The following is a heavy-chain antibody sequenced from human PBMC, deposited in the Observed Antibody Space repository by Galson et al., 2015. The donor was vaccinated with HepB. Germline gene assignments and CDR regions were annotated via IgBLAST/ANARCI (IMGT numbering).Heavy chain of an antibody. Sequence: SLRLSCAASGFTVSSNYMSWVRQAPGKGLEWVSVIYSGGSTYYADSVKGRFTISRDNSKNTLYLQMNSLRAEDTAVYYCATELPYSGYDIDYWGQGTLVTVSS. CDR2: IYSGGST. D-gene: IGHD5-12*01. J-gene: IGHJ4*02. V-gene: IGHV3-66*01. CDR3: ATELPYSGYDIDY. CDR1: GFTVSSNY.